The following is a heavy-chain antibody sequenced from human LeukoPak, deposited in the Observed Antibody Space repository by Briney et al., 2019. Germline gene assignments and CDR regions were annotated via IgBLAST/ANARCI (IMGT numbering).Heavy chain of an antibody. CDR2: IYHSGST. CDR1: GGSISSGGYS. D-gene: IGHD5-12*01. J-gene: IGHJ3*02. CDR3: ARTWIRAFDI. Sequence: SETLSLTCAVSGGSISSGGYSWSWIRRPPGKGLEWIGYIYHSGSTYYNPSLKSRVTISVDRSKNQFSLKLSSVTAADTAVYYCARTWIRAFDIWGQGTMVTVSS. V-gene: IGHV4-30-2*01.